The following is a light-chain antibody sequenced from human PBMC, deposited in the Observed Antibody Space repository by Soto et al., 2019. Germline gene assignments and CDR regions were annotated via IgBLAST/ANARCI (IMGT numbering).Light chain of an antibody. V-gene: IGKV3-11*01. CDR2: DAS. CDR3: QQRGGWPLT. Sequence: EIVLTQSPATLSLSPGERAALSCRASQGVGRFLAWYQQKSGQAPRLLIYDASNRATGIPARFSGSGSETDFTLAIDNLEPEDFAVYYCQQRGGWPLTFGGGTKVEIK. CDR1: QGVGRF. J-gene: IGKJ4*01.